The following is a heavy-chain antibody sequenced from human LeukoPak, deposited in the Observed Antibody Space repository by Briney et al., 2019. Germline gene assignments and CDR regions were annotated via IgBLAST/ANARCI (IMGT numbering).Heavy chain of an antibody. D-gene: IGHD2-21*01. Sequence: PSETLSLTCGVSGYSISSGYYWGWIRQPPGKGLEWIGTIYHSGTTYYNPSLNSPVTISADTSKNQFSLYVTSVIAAATPVYIFARRGGGAISNYMEVWGKGKTVTVSS. CDR2: IYHSGTT. CDR3: ARRGGGAISNYMEV. J-gene: IGHJ6*03. V-gene: IGHV4-38-2*01. CDR1: GYSISSGYY.